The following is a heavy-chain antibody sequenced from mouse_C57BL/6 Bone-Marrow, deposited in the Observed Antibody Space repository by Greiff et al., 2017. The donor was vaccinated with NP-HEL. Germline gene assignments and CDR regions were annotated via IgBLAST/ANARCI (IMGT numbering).Heavy chain of an antibody. CDR1: GFSLTSYG. CDR3: AKKGLYYDYGGFAY. J-gene: IGHJ3*01. CDR2: IWSGGST. D-gene: IGHD2-4*01. V-gene: IGHV2-4*01. Sequence: VMLVESGPGLVQPSQSLSITCTVSGFSLTSYGVHWVRQPPGKGLEWLGVIWSGGSTDYNAAFISRLSISKDNSKSQVFFKMNSLQADDTAIYYCAKKGLYYDYGGFAYWGQGTLVTVSA.